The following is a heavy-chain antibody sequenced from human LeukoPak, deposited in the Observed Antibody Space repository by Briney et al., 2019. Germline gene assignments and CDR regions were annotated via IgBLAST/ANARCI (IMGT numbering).Heavy chain of an antibody. CDR3: ARENSGSYREFDN. Sequence: PSETLSLTCTVSGGSISGYYWSWIRQPAGKGLEWIGRIYTSGSTNYNASLKSRVSMSVDTSKNQFSLKLSSVTAADTAVFYCARENSGSYREFDNWGQGTLVTVSS. CDR2: IYTSGST. D-gene: IGHD1-26*01. V-gene: IGHV4-4*07. J-gene: IGHJ4*02. CDR1: GGSISGYY.